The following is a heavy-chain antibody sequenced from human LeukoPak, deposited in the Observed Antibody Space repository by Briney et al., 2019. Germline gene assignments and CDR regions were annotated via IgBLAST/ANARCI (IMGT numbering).Heavy chain of an antibody. D-gene: IGHD6-13*01. V-gene: IGHV4-4*07. CDR2: IYTSGST. J-gene: IGHJ3*02. CDR3: ARVEDSSSWYGAFDI. CDR1: GGSISSYY. Sequence: PSETLSLTCTVSGGSISSYYWSWIRQPAGKGLEWIGRIYTSGSTNYDPSLKSRVTMSVDTSKNQFSLKLSSVTAADTAVYYCARVEDSSSWYGAFDIWGQGTMVTVSS.